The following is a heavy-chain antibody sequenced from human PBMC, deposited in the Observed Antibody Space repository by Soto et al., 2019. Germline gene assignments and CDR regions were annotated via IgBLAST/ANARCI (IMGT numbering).Heavy chain of an antibody. CDR3: AKGEPVTPSSAFDL. D-gene: IGHD4-17*01. CDR2: ISGSGGST. CDR1: GFTFSSYA. J-gene: IGHJ3*01. V-gene: IGHV3-23*01. Sequence: EVQLLESGGGLVQPGGSLRLSCAASGFTFSSYAMSWVRQAPGKGLEWVSAISGSGGSTYYADSVKGRFTISRDNSKNALDLQMNSLRDEDRAVYYCAKGEPVTPSSAFDLWGPGTMGTGSS.